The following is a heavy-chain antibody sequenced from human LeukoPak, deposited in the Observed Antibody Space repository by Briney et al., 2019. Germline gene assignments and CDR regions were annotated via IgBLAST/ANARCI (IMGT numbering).Heavy chain of an antibody. Sequence: PGRSLRLSCAASGFTFSSYTIHWVRQAPGKGLEWVAVISYDGSDKYYADSVKGRFTISRDNSKNTLYLQMNSLRAEDTAVYYCARDRYSGSSFPGQNWFDPWGQGTLVTVSS. CDR3: ARDRYSGSSFPGQNWFDP. J-gene: IGHJ5*02. CDR1: GFTFSSYT. V-gene: IGHV3-30*04. D-gene: IGHD1-26*01. CDR2: ISYDGSDK.